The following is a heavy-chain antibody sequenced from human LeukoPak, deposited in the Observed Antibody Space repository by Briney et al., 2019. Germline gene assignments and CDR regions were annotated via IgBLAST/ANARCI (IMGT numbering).Heavy chain of an antibody. D-gene: IGHD6-19*01. V-gene: IGHV1-69*05. CDR1: GGTFSSYA. J-gene: IGHJ4*02. CDR3: AREAVAGTTRQDY. Sequence: GASVKVSCKASGGTFSSYAISWVRQAPGQGLEWMGGIIPIFGTANYAQKFQGRVTITTDESTSTAYMELSSLRSKDTAVYYCAREAVAGTTRQDYWGQGTLATVSS. CDR2: IIPIFGTA.